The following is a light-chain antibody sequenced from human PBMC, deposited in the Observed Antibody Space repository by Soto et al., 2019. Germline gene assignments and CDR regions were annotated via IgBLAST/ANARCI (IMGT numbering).Light chain of an antibody. CDR1: QSITNNY. CDR2: DTS. V-gene: IGKV3D-20*01. CDR3: QQYGSLIT. Sequence: DILLTQSPATLSLSPGERATLSCGASQSITNNYLAWYQQKPGLAPRLLIYDTSKRATGIPDRFSGSGSGTDFTLTISRLEPEDFAVYYCQQYGSLITFSGGTKVEIK. J-gene: IGKJ4*01.